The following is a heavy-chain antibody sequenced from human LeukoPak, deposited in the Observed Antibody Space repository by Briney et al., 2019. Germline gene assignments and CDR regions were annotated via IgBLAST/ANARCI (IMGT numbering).Heavy chain of an antibody. CDR1: GYTFTSYY. D-gene: IGHD1-26*01. V-gene: IGHV1-46*01. CDR3: AREIVGATAFDI. CDR2: INPSSGST. Sequence: ASVKVSCKASGYTFTSYYMHWVRQAPGQGLEWMGIINPSSGSTSYAQKFQGRVTMTRDTSTSTVYMELSSLRSEDTAVYYCAREIVGATAFDIWGQGTMVTVSS. J-gene: IGHJ3*02.